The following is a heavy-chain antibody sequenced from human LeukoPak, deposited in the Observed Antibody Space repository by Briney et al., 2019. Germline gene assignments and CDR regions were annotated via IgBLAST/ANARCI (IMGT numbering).Heavy chain of an antibody. V-gene: IGHV3-23*01. CDR1: GFTFSSYA. D-gene: IGHD3-22*01. CDR2: ISGSGGST. CDR3: AKGTPDYYDSSGYYYKPYAFDI. J-gene: IGHJ3*02. Sequence: GGSLRLSCAASGFTFSSYAMSWVRQAPGKGLEWVSAISGSGGSTYYTDSVKGRFTISRDNAKNSLYLQMNSLRAEDTALYYCAKGTPDYYDSSGYYYKPYAFDIWGQGTMVTVSS.